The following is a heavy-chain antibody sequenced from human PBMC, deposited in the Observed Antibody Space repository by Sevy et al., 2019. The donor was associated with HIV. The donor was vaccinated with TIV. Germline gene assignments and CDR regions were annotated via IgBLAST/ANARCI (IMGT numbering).Heavy chain of an antibody. V-gene: IGHV3-30*02. CDR1: GFTFSSYS. CDR2: IRYDGSNK. D-gene: IGHD2-2*01. Sequence: GGSLRLSCAASGFTFSSYSMNWVRQAPGKGLEWVAFIRYDGSNKYYADSVKGRFTISRDNSKNTLYLQMNSLRAEDTAVYYCAKDEVGYCSSTSCHTKDYWGQGTLVTVSS. CDR3: AKDEVGYCSSTSCHTKDY. J-gene: IGHJ4*02.